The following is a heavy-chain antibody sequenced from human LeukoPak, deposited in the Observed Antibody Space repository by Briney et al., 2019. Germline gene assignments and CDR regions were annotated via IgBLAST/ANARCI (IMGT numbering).Heavy chain of an antibody. Sequence: ASVKVSCKASGYTFTSYDINWGGQAPGLGLEWMGWMNPNSGNTGYAQKFQGRVTMTRNTSISTAYMELSSLRSEDTAVYYCARGWKDVWGKGTTVTVSS. CDR2: MNPNSGNT. CDR3: ARGWKDV. J-gene: IGHJ6*04. D-gene: IGHD1-1*01. V-gene: IGHV1-8*01. CDR1: GYTFTSYD.